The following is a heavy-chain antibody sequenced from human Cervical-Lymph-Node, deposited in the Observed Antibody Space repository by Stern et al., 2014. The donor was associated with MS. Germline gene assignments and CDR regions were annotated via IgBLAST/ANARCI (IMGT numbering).Heavy chain of an antibody. J-gene: IGHJ4*02. V-gene: IGHV1-18*01. Sequence: VQLVESGGGVKKPGASVKVSCKTSGYTFTDYGVTWVRLAPGQGLEWMGWISGHNGVTNDARKFQDRVTITTDTPTNTAYLELRSLRADDTAIYYCARDRANYGVFDYWGQGSRVTVSA. CDR2: ISGHNGVT. CDR3: ARDRANYGVFDY. CDR1: GYTFTDYG. D-gene: IGHD4-17*01.